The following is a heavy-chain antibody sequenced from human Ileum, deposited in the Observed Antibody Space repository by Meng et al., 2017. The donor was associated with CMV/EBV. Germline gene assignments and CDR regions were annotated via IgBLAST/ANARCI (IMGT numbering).Heavy chain of an antibody. CDR3: AREMGAHDY. J-gene: IGHJ4*02. CDR2: TYYRSKWYD. V-gene: IGHV6-1*01. CDR1: GDSVSSNIAA. D-gene: IGHD4/OR15-4a*01. Sequence: QVPLQQSGPGLVKPSQTLSLTCAISGDSVSSNIAAWSWSRQSPSRGLEWLGRTYYRSKWYDDYAVSVKSRVTITPDTSKNQFSLHLNSVSPEDTAIYFCAREMGAHDYWGQGTLVTVSS.